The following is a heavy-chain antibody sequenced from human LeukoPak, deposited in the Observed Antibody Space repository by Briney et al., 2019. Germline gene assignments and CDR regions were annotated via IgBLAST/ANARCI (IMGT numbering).Heavy chain of an antibody. V-gene: IGHV4-4*07. D-gene: IGHD1-1*01. CDR3: GRAERTVNVFDI. J-gene: IGHJ3*02. CDR1: DHSMIRYH. CDR2: IYSTGST. Sequence: SETLSLTCSVSDHSMIRYHWRWIRQSAGKGLEWIGRIYSTGSTDYNPSLMSRVTMSVDTAKKQFSLRLRADDSADKTIYYCGRAERTVNVFDIWGQGTKVTVSS.